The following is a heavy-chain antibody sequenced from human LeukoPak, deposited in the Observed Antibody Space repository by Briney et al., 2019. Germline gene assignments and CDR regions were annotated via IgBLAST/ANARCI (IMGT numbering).Heavy chain of an antibody. D-gene: IGHD3-3*01. CDR1: GVSISSGGNY. CDR3: ARVSRYYEDY. V-gene: IGHV4-31*03. Sequence: TLSLTCTVSGVSISSGGNYWSWIRQHPGKGLEWIGYIYYSGSTYYNPSLKSRVTISVDTSKNQFSLKLSSVTAADTAVYYCARVSRYYEDYWGQGTLVTVSS. CDR2: IYYSGST. J-gene: IGHJ4*02.